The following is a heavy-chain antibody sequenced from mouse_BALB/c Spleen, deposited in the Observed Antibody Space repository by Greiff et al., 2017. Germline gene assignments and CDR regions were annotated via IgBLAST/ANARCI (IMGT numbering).Heavy chain of an antibody. CDR2: ISSGGST. CDR3: ARGGGNYGYAMDY. V-gene: IGHV5-6-5*01. CDR1: GFTFSSYA. Sequence: EVKLVESGGGLVKPGGSLKLSCAASGFTFSSYAMSWVRQTPEKRLEWVASISSGGSTYYPDSVKGRFTISRDNARNILYLQMSSRRSEDTAMYYCARGGGNYGYAMDYWGQGTSVTVSS. J-gene: IGHJ4*01. D-gene: IGHD2-1*01.